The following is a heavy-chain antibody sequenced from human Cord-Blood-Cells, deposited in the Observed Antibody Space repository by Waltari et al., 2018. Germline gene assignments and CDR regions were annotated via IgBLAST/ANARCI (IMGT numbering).Heavy chain of an antibody. CDR3: ARDGDTAMAYWYCDL. CDR1: GGSISSGDYY. J-gene: IGHJ2*01. D-gene: IGHD5-18*01. Sequence: QVQLQESGPGLVKPSQTLSLTCTVSGGSISSGDYYWSWIRQPPGKGLAWIGYIYYSGSTCDNPSRKSRVTISVDTSKNQFSLKLSSVTAADTAVYDCARDGDTAMAYWYCDLWGRGTLVTVSS. V-gene: IGHV4-30-4*08. CDR2: IYYSGST.